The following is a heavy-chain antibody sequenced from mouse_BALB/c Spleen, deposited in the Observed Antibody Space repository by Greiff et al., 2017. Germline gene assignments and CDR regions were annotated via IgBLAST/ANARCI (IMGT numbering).Heavy chain of an antibody. CDR3: ARSGLGQGYWYFDV. J-gene: IGHJ1*01. D-gene: IGHD3-3*01. Sequence: EVQVVESGGGLVQPGGSRKLSCAASGFTFSSFGMHWVRQAPEKGLEWVAYISSGSSTIYYADTVKGRFTISRDNPKNTLFLQMTSLRSEDTAMYYCARSGLGQGYWYFDVWGAGTTVTVSS. CDR2: ISSGSSTI. V-gene: IGHV5-17*02. CDR1: GFTFSSFG.